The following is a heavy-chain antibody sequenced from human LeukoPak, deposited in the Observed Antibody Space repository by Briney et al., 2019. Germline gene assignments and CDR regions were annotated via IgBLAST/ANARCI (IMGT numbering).Heavy chain of an antibody. D-gene: IGHD3-3*01. CDR2: IYSGGNT. Sequence: GGSLRLSCAASGFTVSDNYMSWVRQAPGKGLEWVSLIYSGGNTDFADSVKGRFTISRDISKNTLSLQLSSLRPENTAVYFCAGGTDFWSGYSFDSWGQGTLVTVSS. CDR3: AGGTDFWSGYSFDS. J-gene: IGHJ4*02. CDR1: GFTVSDNY. V-gene: IGHV3-53*01.